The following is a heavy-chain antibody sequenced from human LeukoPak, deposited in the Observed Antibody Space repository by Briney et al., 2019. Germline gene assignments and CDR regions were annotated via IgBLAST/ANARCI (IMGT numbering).Heavy chain of an antibody. CDR3: ARLLAYCGGDCYSEFDY. CDR1: GGSISITSYS. D-gene: IGHD2-21*02. V-gene: IGHV4-39*07. Sequence: PSETLSLTCTVSGGSISITSYSWGWFRQPPGKGLEWIGNISYSGITNYNPSLKSRVTISVDTSKNQFSLKLSSVTAADTAVYYCARLLAYCGGDCYSEFDYWGQGTLVTASS. CDR2: ISYSGIT. J-gene: IGHJ4*02.